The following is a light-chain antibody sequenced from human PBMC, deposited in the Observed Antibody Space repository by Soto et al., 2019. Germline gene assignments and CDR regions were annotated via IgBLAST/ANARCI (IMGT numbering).Light chain of an antibody. CDR2: DAS. CDR1: QSISSW. J-gene: IGKJ3*01. V-gene: IGKV1-5*01. CDR3: QQDLG. Sequence: DIQMTQSPSTLSASVGDRVTITCRASQSISSWLAWYQQKPGKAPKLLIYDASSLESGVPSRFSGSGSGTEFTLTISSLQPDDFATYYCQQDLGFGPGTKVDIK.